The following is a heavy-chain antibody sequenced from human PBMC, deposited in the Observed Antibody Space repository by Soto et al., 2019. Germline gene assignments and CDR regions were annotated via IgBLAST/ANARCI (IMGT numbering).Heavy chain of an antibody. Sequence: QVQLVESGGGVVQPGRSLRLSCAASGFTFSSYGMHWVRQAPGKGLEWVAVIWYDGSNKYYADSVKGRFTISRDNSKNTLYLQMNRLKAEDTAVYCCARDKRFLQWYNYFDYWGQGTLVTVSS. D-gene: IGHD3-3*01. V-gene: IGHV3-33*01. CDR3: ARDKRFLQWYNYFDY. J-gene: IGHJ4*02. CDR1: GFTFSSYG. CDR2: IWYDGSNK.